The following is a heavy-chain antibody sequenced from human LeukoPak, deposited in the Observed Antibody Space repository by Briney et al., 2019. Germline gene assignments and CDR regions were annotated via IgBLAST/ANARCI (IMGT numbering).Heavy chain of an antibody. CDR1: GGSISSYY. J-gene: IGHJ5*02. CDR2: IYHSGST. V-gene: IGHV4-38-2*02. Sequence: SETLSLTCTVSGGSISSYYWGWIRQPPGKGLEWIGSIYHSGSTYYNPSLKSRVTISVDTSKNQFSLKLSSVTAADTAVYYCARDRGSSGYSGNWFDPWGQGTLVTVSS. CDR3: ARDRGSSGYSGNWFDP. D-gene: IGHD3-22*01.